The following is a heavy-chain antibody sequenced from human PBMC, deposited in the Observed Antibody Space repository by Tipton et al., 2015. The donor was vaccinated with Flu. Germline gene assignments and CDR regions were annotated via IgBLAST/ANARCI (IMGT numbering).Heavy chain of an antibody. CDR3: ARRGGNYYDSSGANNCFDP. Sequence: LRLSCVVSGYSISSGYFWSWIRQPPGKGLEWIGSIYHSGSTYYNPSLKSRVTISVDTSKNQFSLKLSSVTAADTAVYYCARRGGNYYDSSGANNCFDPWGQGTLVTVSS. J-gene: IGHJ5*02. CDR1: GYSISSGYF. CDR2: IYHSGST. V-gene: IGHV4-38-2*01. D-gene: IGHD3-22*01.